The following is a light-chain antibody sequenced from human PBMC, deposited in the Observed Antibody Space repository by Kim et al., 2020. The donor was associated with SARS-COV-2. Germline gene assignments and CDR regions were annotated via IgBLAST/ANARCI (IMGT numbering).Light chain of an antibody. V-gene: IGLV3-19*01. Sequence: SSELTQDPAVSVALGQTVRITCQGDSLRTYYASWYQQKPGQAPILVIHGKNNRPSGIPDRLSGSSSGNTASLTVTGAQAVDEADYNFISRDNSADHVVFG. CDR1: SLRTYY. J-gene: IGLJ2*01. CDR2: GKN. CDR3: ISRDNSADHVV.